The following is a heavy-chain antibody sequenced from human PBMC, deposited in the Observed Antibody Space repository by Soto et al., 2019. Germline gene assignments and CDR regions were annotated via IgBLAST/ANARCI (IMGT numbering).Heavy chain of an antibody. J-gene: IGHJ6*02. CDR3: STKPKPILNEYYYYYGMDV. CDR2: IKSKTDGGTT. Sequence: PGGSLRLSCAASGVTFSNAWMNWVRQAPGKGLEWVGRIKSKTDGGTTDYAAPVKGRFTISRDDSKNTLYLQMNSLKTEDTAVNYFSTKPKPILNEYYYYYGMDVWGQGTTVTVSS. CDR1: GVTFSNAW. V-gene: IGHV3-15*07. D-gene: IGHD2-21*01.